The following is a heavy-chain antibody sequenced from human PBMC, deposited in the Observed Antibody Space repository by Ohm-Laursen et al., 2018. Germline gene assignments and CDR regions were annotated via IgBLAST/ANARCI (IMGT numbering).Heavy chain of an antibody. CDR1: GFTFSSYW. D-gene: IGHD1-1*01. CDR3: ARDRDGGYSFAY. Sequence: SLRLSCSASGFTFSSYWMSWVRQAPGKGLEWVANIKQDGSEKYYVDSVKGRFTVSRDNAKNSLYLQMNSLRVEDTAFYYCARDRDGGYSFAYWGQGILVTVSS. J-gene: IGHJ4*02. V-gene: IGHV3-7*01. CDR2: IKQDGSEK.